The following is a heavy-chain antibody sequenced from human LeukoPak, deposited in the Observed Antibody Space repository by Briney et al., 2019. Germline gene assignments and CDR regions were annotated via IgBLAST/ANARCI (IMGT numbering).Heavy chain of an antibody. Sequence: TGGSLRLSCAASGFTFSSYEMNWVRQAPGEGLEWISFISSGGNDIYYADSVKGRFTISRDNTKNSLYLQVNSLRDEDTAVYYCARDLFGVRGANDYWGQGTLVTVSS. CDR3: ARDLFGVRGANDY. CDR1: GFTFSSYE. D-gene: IGHD3-10*01. V-gene: IGHV3-48*03. CDR2: ISSGGNDI. J-gene: IGHJ4*02.